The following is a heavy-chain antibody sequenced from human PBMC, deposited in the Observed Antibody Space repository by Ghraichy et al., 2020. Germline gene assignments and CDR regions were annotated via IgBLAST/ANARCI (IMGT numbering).Heavy chain of an antibody. CDR3: TTYSGSRSDYYYYYGMDV. CDR1: GFTFSNAW. D-gene: IGHD1-26*01. J-gene: IGHJ6*02. CDR2: IKSKTDGGTT. Sequence: GGSLRLSCAASGFTFSNAWMSWVRQAPGKGLEWVGRIKSKTDGGTTDYAAPVKGRFTISRDDSKNTLYLQMNSLKTEDTAVYYCTTYSGSRSDYYYYYGMDVWGQGTTVTVSS. V-gene: IGHV3-15*01.